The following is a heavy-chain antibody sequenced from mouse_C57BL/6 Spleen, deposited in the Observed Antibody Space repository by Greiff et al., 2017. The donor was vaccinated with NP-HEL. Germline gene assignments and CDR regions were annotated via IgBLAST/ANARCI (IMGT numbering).Heavy chain of an antibody. CDR3: ASGNPYYAMDY. V-gene: IGHV2-2*01. Sequence: QVQLKESGPGLVQPSQSLSITCTVSGFSLTSYGVHWVRQSPGKGLEWLGVIWGGGSTDYNAAFISRLSISKDNSKSQVFFKMNSLQADDTAIYYCASGNPYYAMDYWGQGTSVTVSS. CDR1: GFSLTSYG. CDR2: IWGGGST. J-gene: IGHJ4*01.